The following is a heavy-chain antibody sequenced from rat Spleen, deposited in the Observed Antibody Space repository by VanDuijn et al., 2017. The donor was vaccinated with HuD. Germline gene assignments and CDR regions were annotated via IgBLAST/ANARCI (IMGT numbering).Heavy chain of an antibody. J-gene: IGHJ1*01. V-gene: IGHV5-19*01. D-gene: IGHD3-1*01. CDR1: GFTFSNYG. CDR3: ARHPSMYWYFDF. Sequence: EVQLVESGGGLVQPGRSLKLSCAASGFTFSNYGMHWIRQAPTKGLEWVASISYEGSSTYYRDSVKGRFTISRDKAKSSLYLQMNSLRSEDTATYYCARHPSMYWYFDFWGPGTMVTVSS. CDR2: ISYEGSST.